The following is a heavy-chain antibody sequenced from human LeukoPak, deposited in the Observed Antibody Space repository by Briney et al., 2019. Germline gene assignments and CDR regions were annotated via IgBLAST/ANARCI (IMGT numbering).Heavy chain of an antibody. J-gene: IGHJ6*03. V-gene: IGHV1-69*02. Sequence: SVKVSCKASGGTFSSYTISWVRQAPGQGLEWMGRIIPILGIANYAQKFQGRVTITADKSTSTAYMELSSMRSEDTAVYYWASAPYMDVWGKGTTVTVSS. CDR1: GGTFSSYT. CDR2: IIPILGIA. CDR3: ASAPYMDV.